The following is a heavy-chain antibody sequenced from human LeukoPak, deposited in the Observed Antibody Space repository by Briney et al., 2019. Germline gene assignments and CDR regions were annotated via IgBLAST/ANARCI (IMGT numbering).Heavy chain of an antibody. Sequence: PGGSLRLSCAASGFTFGDHTVNWVRQAPGKGLEWVGFVRTNSYGGTTDYAASVKGRFTISRDESKSIAYLHMNSLKTDDAAVYYCSRGSTYLNYFHFWGLGTLVTVSS. CDR2: VRTNSYGGTT. J-gene: IGHJ4*02. D-gene: IGHD1-26*01. CDR3: SRGSTYLNYFHF. V-gene: IGHV3-49*04. CDR1: GFTFGDHT.